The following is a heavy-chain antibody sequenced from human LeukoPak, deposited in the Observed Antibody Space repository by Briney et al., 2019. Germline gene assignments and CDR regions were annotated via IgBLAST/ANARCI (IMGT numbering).Heavy chain of an antibody. D-gene: IGHD3-10*01. J-gene: IGHJ4*02. CDR3: ARGLGLVRGVIITSFDY. Sequence: ASVKVSCKASGYTFTSYDINWVRQATGQGLEWMGWMNPNSGNTGYAQKFQGRVTMTRNTSISTAYMELCSLRSEDAAVYYCARGLGLVRGVIITSFDYWGQGTLVTVSS. CDR1: GYTFTSYD. CDR2: MNPNSGNT. V-gene: IGHV1-8*01.